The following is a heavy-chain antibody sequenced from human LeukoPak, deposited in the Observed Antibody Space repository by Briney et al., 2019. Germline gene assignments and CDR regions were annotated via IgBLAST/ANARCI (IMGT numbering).Heavy chain of an antibody. CDR1: GITFSSYS. J-gene: IGHJ6*02. CDR3: ARHIVVVSMDV. D-gene: IGHD2-2*01. Sequence: GGSLRLSCAAAGITFSSYSMNLVRQAPGKGLEWVSSISSSSSYIYYADSVKGRFTISRDNAKNSLYLQMNSLRAEDTAVYYCARHIVVVSMDVWGQGTTVTVSS. CDR2: ISSSSSYI. V-gene: IGHV3-21*01.